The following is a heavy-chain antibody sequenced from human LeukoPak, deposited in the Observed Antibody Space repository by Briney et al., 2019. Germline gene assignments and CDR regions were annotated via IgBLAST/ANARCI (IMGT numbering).Heavy chain of an antibody. Sequence: ASVKVSCKASGYTFTSYYMHWVRQAPGQGLEWMGIINPSGGSTSYAQKFQGRVTMTRDMSTSTVYMELSSLRSEDTAVYYCARGDSSSWDTPCFDYWGQGTLVTVSS. CDR2: INPSGGST. V-gene: IGHV1-46*01. D-gene: IGHD6-13*01. CDR1: GYTFTSYY. CDR3: ARGDSSSWDTPCFDY. J-gene: IGHJ4*02.